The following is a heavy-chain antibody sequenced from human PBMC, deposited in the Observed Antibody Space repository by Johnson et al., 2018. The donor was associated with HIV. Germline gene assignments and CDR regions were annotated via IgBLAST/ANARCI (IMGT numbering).Heavy chain of an antibody. Sequence: VQLVESGGGLVQPGGSLRLSCVASGLTVSSNYMTWVRQSPGKGLEWVGRIKSKTDGGTTDYAAPVKGRFTISRDDSKNTLYLQMNSLKSEDTAVYYCTTDQVGRNYGGKYHIWGQGTMVTVSS. CDR2: IKSKTDGGTT. CDR3: TTDQVGRNYGGKYHI. D-gene: IGHD1-7*01. J-gene: IGHJ3*02. CDR1: GLTVSSNY. V-gene: IGHV3-15*01.